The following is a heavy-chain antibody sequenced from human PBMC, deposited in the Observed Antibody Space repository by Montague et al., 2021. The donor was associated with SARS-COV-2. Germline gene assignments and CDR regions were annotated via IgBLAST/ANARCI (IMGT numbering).Heavy chain of an antibody. D-gene: IGHD3-10*01. CDR2: IYYSGST. CDR1: GGSISSSSYY. Sequence: SETLSLTCTVSGGSISSSSYYWGWIRQPPGKGLEWIGSIYYSGSTYYNPSLKSRVTISVDTSKNQFSLKLSSVTAADTAVYYCARDRPRSYYYDSVTYTWGGYCMDVWGQGTTVTVSS. J-gene: IGHJ6*02. CDR3: ARDRPRSYYYDSVTYTWGGYCMDV. V-gene: IGHV4-39*02.